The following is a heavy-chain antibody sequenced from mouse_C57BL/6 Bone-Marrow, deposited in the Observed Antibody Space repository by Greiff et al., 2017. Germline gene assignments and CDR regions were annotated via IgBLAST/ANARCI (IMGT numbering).Heavy chain of an antibody. CDR1: GYTFTDYY. CDR2: INPNNGGT. D-gene: IGHD2-1*01. J-gene: IGHJ2*01. V-gene: IGHV1-26*01. CDR3: AREVLNYAFDY. Sequence: VQLQQSGPELVKPGASVKISCKASGYTFTDYYMNWVKQSHGKSLEWIGDINPNNGGTSYNQKFKGKATLTVDKSSSTAYMELRSLTSEDSAVYYCAREVLNYAFDYWGQGTTLTVSS.